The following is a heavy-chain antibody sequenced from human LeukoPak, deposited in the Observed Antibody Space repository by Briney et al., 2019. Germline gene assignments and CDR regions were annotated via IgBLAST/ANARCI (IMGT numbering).Heavy chain of an antibody. CDR3: ASTSGQLGPIDY. D-gene: IGHD6-6*01. Sequence: SQTLSLTCTVSGGSISSGSYYWSWIRQPPGKGLEWIGYIYYSGSTYYNPSLKSRVTISVDTSKNQFSLKLSSVTAADTAVYYCASTSGQLGPIDYWGQGTLVTVSS. CDR2: IYYSGST. V-gene: IGHV4-30-4*08. CDR1: GGSISSGSYY. J-gene: IGHJ4*02.